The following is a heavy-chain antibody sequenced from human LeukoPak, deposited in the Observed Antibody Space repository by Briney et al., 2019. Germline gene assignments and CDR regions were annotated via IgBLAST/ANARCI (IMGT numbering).Heavy chain of an antibody. V-gene: IGHV1-2*02. CDR1: GYTFTAYY. CDR3: AREAAAGGGDY. Sequence: ASVKVSCKASGYTFTAYYIHWVRQAPGQGLEWMGWINPNSGGTNYAQKFQGRVTMTRDTSISTAYMELSRLRSDDTAVYYCAREAAAGGGDYWGQGTLVTVSS. CDR2: INPNSGGT. J-gene: IGHJ4*02. D-gene: IGHD6-13*01.